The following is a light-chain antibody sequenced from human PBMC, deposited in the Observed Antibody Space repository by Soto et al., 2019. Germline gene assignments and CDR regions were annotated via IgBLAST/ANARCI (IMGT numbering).Light chain of an antibody. V-gene: IGKV3D-15*01. J-gene: IGKJ2*01. CDR1: QSDSSN. CDR2: DGY. Sequence: EIVMTQSPATQSVSPGEGATLSCRASQSDSSNLAWYQQKAGQAPRLLIYDGYTRATGIPARFSGSGSGTEFTLTISSLQSEDFAVYFCQQYNNWPQTFGQGTKLEIK. CDR3: QQYNNWPQT.